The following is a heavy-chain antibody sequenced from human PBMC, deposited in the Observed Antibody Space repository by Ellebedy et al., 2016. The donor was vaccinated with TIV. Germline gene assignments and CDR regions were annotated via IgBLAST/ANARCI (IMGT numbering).Heavy chain of an antibody. D-gene: IGHD6-19*01. V-gene: IGHV4-59*01. Sequence: MPSETLSLTCTVSGGSIRTSSWSWIRQPPGEGLEWIGSLYHTGSTNYNPSLKSRVTMSVDVSKSQVSLNLGSVIAADTAIYYWARGASGWYFDNWGQGTLVTVSS. CDR2: LYHTGST. CDR1: GGSIRTSS. CDR3: ARGASGWYFDN. J-gene: IGHJ4*02.